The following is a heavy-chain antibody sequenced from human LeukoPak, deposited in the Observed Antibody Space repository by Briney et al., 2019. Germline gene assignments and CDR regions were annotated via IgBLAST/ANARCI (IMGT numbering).Heavy chain of an antibody. D-gene: IGHD6-13*01. J-gene: IGHJ4*02. V-gene: IGHV3-21*01. CDR2: ISSSSSHI. CDR1: GFTFSSYS. Sequence: PGGSLRLSCAASGFTFSSYSMNWVRQAPGKGLEWVSSISSSSSHIYYADSVKGRFTISRDNAKNSLYLQMNSLRAEDTAVYYCARDRLSSWYSRYFDYWGQGTLVTVSS. CDR3: ARDRLSSWYSRYFDY.